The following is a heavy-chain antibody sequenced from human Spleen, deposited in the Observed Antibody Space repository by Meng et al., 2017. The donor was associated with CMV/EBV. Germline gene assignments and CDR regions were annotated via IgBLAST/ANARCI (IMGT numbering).Heavy chain of an antibody. J-gene: IGHJ4*02. V-gene: IGHV4-4*02. CDR3: AKRPDLVGAPSGIEH. Sequence: GGSLGSSSGCNWARQPPGKGLEWIGEIYHGGNTNYKASLKSRVTISVDRSKNQFSRKLRSVTAADTAVYYCAKRPDLVGAPSGIEHWGQGTLVTVSS. CDR2: IYHGGNT. CDR1: GGSLGSSSG. D-gene: IGHD1-26*01.